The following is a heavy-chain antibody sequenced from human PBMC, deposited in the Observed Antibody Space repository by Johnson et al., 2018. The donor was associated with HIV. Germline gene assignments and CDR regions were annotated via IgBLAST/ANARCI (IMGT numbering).Heavy chain of an antibody. CDR3: AREGGDCSSTSCYQDAFDI. V-gene: IGHV3-30*04. D-gene: IGHD2-2*01. CDR1: GFSLSDYA. J-gene: IGHJ3*02. Sequence: VQLVESGGGVVQPGRSLRFSCAASGFSLSDYAIHWVRQAPVKGLEWVGVMSYDGSNKYYADSVKGRFTISRDNSKNTLYLQMNSLRAEDTAVYYCAREGGDCSSTSCYQDAFDIWGQGTMVTVSS. CDR2: MSYDGSNK.